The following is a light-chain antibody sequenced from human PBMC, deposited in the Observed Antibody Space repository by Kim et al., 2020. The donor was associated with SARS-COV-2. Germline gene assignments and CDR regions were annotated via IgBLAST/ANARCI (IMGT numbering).Light chain of an antibody. V-gene: IGLV7-46*01. CDR1: TGAVTSGHY. CDR2: DTS. J-gene: IGLJ2*01. Sequence: ELTQEPSLTVSPGGTVTLTCGSSTGAVTSGHYPYWFQQKPGQAPRTLIYDTSNKHSWTPARFSGSLLGGKAALTLSGAQPEDEAEYYCLLSYSGAREVFGGGTKLTVL. CDR3: LLSYSGAREV.